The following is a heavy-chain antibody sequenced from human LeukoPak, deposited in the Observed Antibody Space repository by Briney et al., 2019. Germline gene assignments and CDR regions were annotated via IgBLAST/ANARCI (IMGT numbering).Heavy chain of an antibody. CDR1: GYTFINYG. V-gene: IGHV1-18*01. CDR3: ARVGPHRKMAATRYHFDY. CDR2: ISGYNGNT. Sequence: ASVKVSCKASGYTFINYGISWVRQAPGQGLEWMGWISGYNGNTKYAQKLQGRVTMTTDTSTSTAYMELRSLRSDDTAVYYCARVGPHRKMAATRYHFDYWGQGTLVTVSS. J-gene: IGHJ4*02. D-gene: IGHD5-24*01.